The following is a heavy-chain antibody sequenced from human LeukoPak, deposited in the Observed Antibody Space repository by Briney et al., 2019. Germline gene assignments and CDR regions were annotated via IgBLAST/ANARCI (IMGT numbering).Heavy chain of an antibody. J-gene: IGHJ5*02. CDR2: IIPIFGTA. Sequence: SVKVSCKASGGTFSSYAISWVRQAPGQGLEWMGGIIPIFGTANYAQKFQGRVTITTDESTSTAYMELSSLRSEDTAVYYCARATPGIAAAGTWWFDPWGQGTLVTVSS. V-gene: IGHV1-69*05. CDR1: GGTFSSYA. D-gene: IGHD6-13*01. CDR3: ARATPGIAAAGTWWFDP.